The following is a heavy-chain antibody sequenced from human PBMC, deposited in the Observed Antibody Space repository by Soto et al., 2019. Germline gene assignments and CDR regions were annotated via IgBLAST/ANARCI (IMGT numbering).Heavy chain of an antibody. Sequence: EEQLLESGGGLVQPGGSLRLSCAASGFSFSDYAMSWVRQAPGKGLEWVSAISGSGGSTYYADSVKGRFTISRDNSKNTVYLQMSSLRVEDTAMYYCARGGPYNYGPHGSRVADFWGQGTLVTVSS. V-gene: IGHV3-23*01. J-gene: IGHJ4*02. CDR1: GFSFSDYA. CDR2: ISGSGGST. D-gene: IGHD5-18*01. CDR3: ARGGPYNYGPHGSRVADF.